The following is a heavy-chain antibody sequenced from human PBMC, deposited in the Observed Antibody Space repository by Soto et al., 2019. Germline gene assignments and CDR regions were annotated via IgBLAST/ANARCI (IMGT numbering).Heavy chain of an antibody. CDR1: SGSISTSRYY. V-gene: IGHV4-39*01. Sequence: QLQLQESGPGLVKPSETLSLTCTVSSGSISTSRYYWGWVRQPPGKGLEWIGTIYFAGHTYYSSSLKSRLTISVDAPRNQFSLKLSSVTAADTAVYYCASQGGYCENDRCYNWHFDFWGRGTLVTVSS. CDR2: IYFAGHT. CDR3: ASQGGYCENDRCYNWHFDF. D-gene: IGHD2-15*01. J-gene: IGHJ2*01.